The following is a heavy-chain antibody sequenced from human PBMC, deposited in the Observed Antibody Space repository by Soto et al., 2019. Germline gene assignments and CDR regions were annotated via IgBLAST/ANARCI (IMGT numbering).Heavy chain of an antibody. D-gene: IGHD3-10*01. CDR2: ISGSGSST. Sequence: GGSLRLSCAASGFTFSSYAMSWVRQAPGKGLEWVSAISGSGSSTYYADSVKGRFTISRDNPKNTLYLQMNSLRAEDTAVYYCAKASGSYPTNSDYWGQGTLVTVSS. V-gene: IGHV3-23*01. CDR3: AKASGSYPTNSDY. J-gene: IGHJ4*02. CDR1: GFTFSSYA.